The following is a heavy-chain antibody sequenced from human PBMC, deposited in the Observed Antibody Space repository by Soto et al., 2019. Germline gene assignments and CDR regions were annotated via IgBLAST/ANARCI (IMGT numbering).Heavy chain of an antibody. CDR2: IIPIFGTA. CDR3: ARDGGRHSGGIDY. CDR1: GGTFSSYS. D-gene: IGHD1-26*01. Sequence: QVQLVQSGAEVKKPGSSVKVSCKASGGTFSSYSLNWVRQAPGQGLEWMGEIIPIFGTANYAQKFQGRVTITADESTSTAYMELSSMRSEDTAGYYCARDGGRHSGGIDYWGQGTLVTVSS. J-gene: IGHJ4*02. V-gene: IGHV1-69*01.